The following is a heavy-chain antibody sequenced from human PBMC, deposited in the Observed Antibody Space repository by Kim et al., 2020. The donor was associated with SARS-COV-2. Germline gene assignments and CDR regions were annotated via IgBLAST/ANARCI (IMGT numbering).Heavy chain of an antibody. CDR3: ARDQIVRVKLELRPGMDV. V-gene: IGHV6-1*01. D-gene: IGHD1-7*01. Sequence: SQTLSLTCAISGDSVSSNSAACNWIRQSPSRGLEWLGRTYYRSKWYNDYAVSVKSRITINPDTSKNQFSLQLNSVTPEDTAVYYCARDQIVRVKLELRPGMDVWGQGTTGTVSS. CDR1: GDSVSSNSAA. J-gene: IGHJ6*02. CDR2: TYYRSKWYN.